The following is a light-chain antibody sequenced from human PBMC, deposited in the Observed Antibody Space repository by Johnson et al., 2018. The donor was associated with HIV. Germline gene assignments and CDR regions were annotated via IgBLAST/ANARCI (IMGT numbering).Light chain of an antibody. CDR2: ENI. Sequence: QSVLTQPPSVSAAPGQKVTISCSGSNSNIGNNFVSWYQQLPGTAPKPLIYENIKRPSGIPDRFSGSKSGTSATLGITGLQTGDEADYYCGTWDSSLSGQYVFGPGTEVTVL. J-gene: IGLJ1*01. CDR3: GTWDSSLSGQYV. CDR1: NSNIGNNF. V-gene: IGLV1-51*02.